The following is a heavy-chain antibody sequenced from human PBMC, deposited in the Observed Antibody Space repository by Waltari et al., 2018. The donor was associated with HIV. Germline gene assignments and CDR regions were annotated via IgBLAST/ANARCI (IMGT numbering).Heavy chain of an antibody. CDR2: IYTSGGN. CDR3: ARAYYDVWSGTGSSGNWFDP. Sequence: QVQLQESGPGLVKPSQTLSLTCTVSGGSISSGSYYWSWIRQPAGKGLELIGRIYTSGGNNDNPSLGSGVTISVDTSRNQFSLKRRSVTAADTAVYYCARAYYDVWSGTGSSGNWFDPWGQGTLVTVSS. J-gene: IGHJ5*02. D-gene: IGHD3-3*01. CDR1: GGSISSGSYY. V-gene: IGHV4-61*02.